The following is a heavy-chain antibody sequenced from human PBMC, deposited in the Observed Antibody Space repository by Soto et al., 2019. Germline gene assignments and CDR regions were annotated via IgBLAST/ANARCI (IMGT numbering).Heavy chain of an antibody. J-gene: IGHJ6*02. CDR2: IYYSGST. CDR3: ARDRLVVVPAAMMGGFWYYYYGMDV. CDR1: GGSISSGDYY. V-gene: IGHV4-30-4*01. Sequence: PSETLSLTCTVSGGSISSGDYYWSWIRQPPGKGLEWIGYIYYSGSTYYNPSLKSRVTISVDTSKNQFSLKLSSVTAADTAVYYCARDRLVVVPAAMMGGFWYYYYGMDVWGQGTTVTVSS. D-gene: IGHD2-2*01.